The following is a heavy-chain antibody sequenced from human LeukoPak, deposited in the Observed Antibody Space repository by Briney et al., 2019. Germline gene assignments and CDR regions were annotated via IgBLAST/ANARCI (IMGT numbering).Heavy chain of an antibody. CDR2: ISDSGGST. Sequence: GGSLTLSCAASGFTFSSYGMSWVRQAPGKGLEWVSAISDSGGSTYYADSVKGRFTISRDNSKNTLYLQMNSLRAEDTAVYYCARRAGAYSHPYDYWGQGTLVTVSS. D-gene: IGHD4/OR15-4a*01. V-gene: IGHV3-23*01. J-gene: IGHJ4*02. CDR3: ARRAGAYSHPYDY. CDR1: GFTFSSYG.